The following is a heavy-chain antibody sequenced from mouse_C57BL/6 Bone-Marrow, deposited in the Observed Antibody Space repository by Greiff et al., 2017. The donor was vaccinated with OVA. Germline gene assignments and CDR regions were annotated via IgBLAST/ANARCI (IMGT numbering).Heavy chain of an antibody. CDR1: GFTFSSYG. Sequence: EVHLVESGGDLVKPGGSLKLSCAASGFTFSSYGMSWVRQTPDKRLEWVATISSGGSYTYYPDSVKGRFTISRDNAKNTLYLQMSSLKSEDTAMYYCATYCGYDATIYAMDYWGQGTSVTVSS. J-gene: IGHJ4*01. D-gene: IGHD2-9*01. CDR2: ISSGGSYT. V-gene: IGHV5-6*01. CDR3: ATYCGYDATIYAMDY.